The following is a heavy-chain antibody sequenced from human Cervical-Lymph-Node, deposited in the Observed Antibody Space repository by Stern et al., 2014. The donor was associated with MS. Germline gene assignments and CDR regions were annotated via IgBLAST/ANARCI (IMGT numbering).Heavy chain of an antibody. CDR2: IDWVDDD. J-gene: IGHJ4*02. V-gene: IGHV2-70*01. CDR3: ARISHYDDSGSLAYFLDY. CDR1: GFSLSTSGMS. D-gene: IGHD3-22*01. Sequence: QVTLKESGPALVTPTQTLTLTCTFSGFSLSTSGMSVSWIRQPPGKALEWLALIDWVDDDFYSASLEARLTISKDTFKNQVVLTMTNVDPMDTATYYCARISHYDDSGSLAYFLDYWGQGTLVNVSS.